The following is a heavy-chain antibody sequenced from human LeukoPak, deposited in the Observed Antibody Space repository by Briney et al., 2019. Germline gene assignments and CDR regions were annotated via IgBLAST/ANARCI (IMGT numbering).Heavy chain of an antibody. CDR2: IYYSGST. CDR3: ARDPAAMDV. D-gene: IGHD6-13*01. J-gene: IGHJ6*04. V-gene: IGHV4-39*02. Sequence: SETLSLTCTVSGGSISSSSYYWGWIRQPPGKGLEWIGSIYYSGSTYYNPSLKSRVTISVDTSKNQFSLKLSSVTAADTAVYYCARDPAAMDVWGKGTTVTVSS. CDR1: GGSISSSSYY.